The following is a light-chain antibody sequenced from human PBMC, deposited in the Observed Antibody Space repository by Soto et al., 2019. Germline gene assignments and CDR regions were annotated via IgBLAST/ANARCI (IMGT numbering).Light chain of an antibody. CDR2: GNS. CDR1: WSNFGAGYD. Sequence: QAVLTQPASVSGAPGQRVTISCTGSWSNFGAGYDVHWYQQLPGAAPKLLIYGNSNRPSGVPDRFSGSRSGTSASLAITGLQDEDEADYYCSSYAGSSNVFGTGTKLTVL. J-gene: IGLJ1*01. V-gene: IGLV1-40*01. CDR3: SSYAGSSNV.